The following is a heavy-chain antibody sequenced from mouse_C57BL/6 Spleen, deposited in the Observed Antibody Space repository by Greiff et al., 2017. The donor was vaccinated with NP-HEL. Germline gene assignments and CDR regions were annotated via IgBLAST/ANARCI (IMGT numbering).Heavy chain of an antibody. CDR3: ARNLYYGGFAMDY. D-gene: IGHD1-1*02. V-gene: IGHV2-9-1*01. CDR2: IWTGGGT. CDR1: GFSLTSYA. Sequence: VKLVESGPGLVAPSQSLSITCTVSGFSLTSYAISWVRQPPGKGLEWLGVIWTGGGTNYNSALKSRLSISKDNSKSQVFLKMNSLQTDDTARYYCARNLYYGGFAMDYWGQGTSVTVSS. J-gene: IGHJ4*01.